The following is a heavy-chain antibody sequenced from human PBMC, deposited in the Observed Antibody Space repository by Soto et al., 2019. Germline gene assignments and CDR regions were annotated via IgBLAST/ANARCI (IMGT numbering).Heavy chain of an antibody. CDR1: GGIFSSYA. V-gene: IGHV1-69*01. CDR3: ARMDIAARLPVDEFDP. J-gene: IGHJ5*02. D-gene: IGHD6-6*01. Sequence: QVQLVQSGAEVKKPGSSVKVSCKASGGIFSSYAISWVRQAPGQGLEWMGGIIPIFGTANYAQKFQGRVTITADESTSTAYMELSSLRSEDTAVYYCARMDIAARLPVDEFDPWGQGTLVTVSS. CDR2: IIPIFGTA.